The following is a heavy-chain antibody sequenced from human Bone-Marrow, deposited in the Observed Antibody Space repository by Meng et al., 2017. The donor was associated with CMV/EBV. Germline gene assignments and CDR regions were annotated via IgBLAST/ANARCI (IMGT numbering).Heavy chain of an antibody. Sequence: GGSLRLSCAASGFTFSSYGMHWVRQAPGKGLEWVAFIRYDGSNKYYADSVKGRFTISRDNSKNTLYLQMNSLRAEDTAVYYCAREAVYCSSTSCYQDGMDVWGQGTTVTVSS. J-gene: IGHJ6*02. D-gene: IGHD2-2*01. CDR2: IRYDGSNK. CDR1: GFTFSSYG. CDR3: AREAVYCSSTSCYQDGMDV. V-gene: IGHV3-30*02.